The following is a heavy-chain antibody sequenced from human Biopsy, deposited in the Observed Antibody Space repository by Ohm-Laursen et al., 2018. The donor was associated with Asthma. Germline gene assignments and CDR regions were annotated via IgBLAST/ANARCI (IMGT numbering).Heavy chain of an antibody. CDR1: GCSISSGGCY. J-gene: IGHJ4*02. D-gene: IGHD7-27*01. CDR2: IYYSGST. Sequence: TLSLTCSVSGCSISSGGCYWSWIRQHPGKGLEWIGYIYYSGSTYYNPSLKSRVTISVDTSKNQFSLNLSSVTAADTAVYYCARWGSFGFDYWGRGTLVTVSS. CDR3: ARWGSFGFDY. V-gene: IGHV4-31*03.